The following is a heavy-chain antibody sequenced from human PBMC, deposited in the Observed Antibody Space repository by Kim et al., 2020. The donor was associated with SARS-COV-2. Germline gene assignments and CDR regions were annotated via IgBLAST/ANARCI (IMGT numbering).Heavy chain of an antibody. D-gene: IGHD6-13*01. V-gene: IGHV3-33*01. Sequence: ADSVKGRFTISRDNSKNTLYLQMNSLRAEDTAVYYCAREGKYSSSWLSDYWGQGTLVTVSS. CDR3: AREGKYSSSWLSDY. J-gene: IGHJ4*02.